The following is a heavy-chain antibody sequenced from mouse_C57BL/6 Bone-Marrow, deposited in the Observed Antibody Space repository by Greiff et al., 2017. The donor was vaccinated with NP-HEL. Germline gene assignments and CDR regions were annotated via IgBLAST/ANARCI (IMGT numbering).Heavy chain of an antibody. CDR3: AEGQGGYYAMDY. D-gene: IGHD6-1*01. CDR1: GYSFTGYF. Sequence: EVQLQQSGPELVKPGDSVKISCKASGYSFTGYFMNWVMQSHGKSLEWIGRINPYNGDTFYNQKFKGKATLTVDKSSSTAHMELRSLTSEDSAVYYCAEGQGGYYAMDYWGQGTSVTVSS. J-gene: IGHJ4*01. V-gene: IGHV1-20*01. CDR2: INPYNGDT.